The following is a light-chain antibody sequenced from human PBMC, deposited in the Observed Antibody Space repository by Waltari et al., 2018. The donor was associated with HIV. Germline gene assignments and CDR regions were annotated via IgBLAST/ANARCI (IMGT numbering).Light chain of an antibody. CDR3: QSYDSSLSGPRV. V-gene: IGLV1-40*01. CDR1: RSTIGAGYD. CDR2: GNS. Sequence: QSVLTQPPSVSGAPGQRVTISCTGSRSTIGAGYDVHWYQQLPGTAPKLLIYGNSNRPSGVPDRLSGSKSGTSASRAITGLQAEDEADYDCQSYDSSLSGPRVFGTGTKVTVL. J-gene: IGLJ1*01.